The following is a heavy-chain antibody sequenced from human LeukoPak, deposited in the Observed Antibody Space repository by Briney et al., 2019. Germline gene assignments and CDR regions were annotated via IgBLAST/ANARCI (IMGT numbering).Heavy chain of an antibody. J-gene: IGHJ4*02. CDR3: ARGPSRGQLVAGFDY. CDR2: INHSGGT. D-gene: IGHD6-13*01. CDR1: GGSFSGYY. Sequence: SETLSLTCAVYGGSFSGYYWSWIRQPPGKGLEWIGEINHSGGTNYNPSLKSRVTISVDTSKNQFSLKLSSVTAADTAVYYCARGPSRGQLVAGFDYWGQGTLVTVSS. V-gene: IGHV4-34*01.